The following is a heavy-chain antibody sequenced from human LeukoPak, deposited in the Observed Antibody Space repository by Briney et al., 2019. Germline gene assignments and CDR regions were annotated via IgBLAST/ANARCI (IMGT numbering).Heavy chain of an antibody. V-gene: IGHV3-13*01. Sequence: GGSLRLSCAASGFTFSSYDMHWVRHATGKGLEWVSAIGSAADTYYPGSVKGRFTISRENAKSSLYLQMNSLRVGDTAVYYCARGGDWYFDLWGRGTLVTVSS. CDR2: IGSAADT. CDR1: GFTFSSYD. J-gene: IGHJ2*01. CDR3: ARGGDWYFDL.